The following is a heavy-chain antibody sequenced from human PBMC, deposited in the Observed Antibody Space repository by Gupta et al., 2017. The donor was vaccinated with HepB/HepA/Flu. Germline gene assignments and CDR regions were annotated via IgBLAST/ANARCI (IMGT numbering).Heavy chain of an antibody. Sequence: QLQLQESGPGLVKPSETLSLTCAVSGCAIVSDDYWWAWIRQPPGKGLEWLGSVFHSGSIHHTPPLARRLTTSVDTSKNQFTLKMTSLTAADTAVYYCARQKGLGKWTLDYWGQGILVTVSP. CDR3: ARQKGLGKWTLDY. CDR1: GCAIVSDDYW. CDR2: VFHSGSI. D-gene: IGHD3/OR15-3a*01. V-gene: IGHV4-39*01. J-gene: IGHJ4*02.